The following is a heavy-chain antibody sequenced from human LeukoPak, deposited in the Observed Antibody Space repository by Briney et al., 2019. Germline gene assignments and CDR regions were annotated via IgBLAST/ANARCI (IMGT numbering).Heavy chain of an antibody. D-gene: IGHD2-21*02. V-gene: IGHV4-59*01. CDR2: IYYSGST. Sequence: PSETLSLTCTVSGGSTSSYYWSWIRQPPGKGLEWIGYIYYSGSTNYNPSLKSRVTISVDTSKNQFSLKLSSVTAADTAVYYCARAQLGGGDVYSDYWGQGTLVTVSS. CDR3: ARAQLGGGDVYSDY. J-gene: IGHJ4*02. CDR1: GGSTSSYY.